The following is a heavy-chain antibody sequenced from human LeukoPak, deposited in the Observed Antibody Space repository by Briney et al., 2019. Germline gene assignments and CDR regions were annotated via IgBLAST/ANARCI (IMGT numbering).Heavy chain of an antibody. CDR3: AGGRIRYYYGSGSYHYFDY. V-gene: IGHV4-59*01. CDR1: GGSISSYY. D-gene: IGHD3-10*01. CDR2: IYYSGST. J-gene: IGHJ4*02. Sequence: SETLSLTCTVSGGSISSYYWSWIRQPPGKGLEWIGYIYYSGSTNYNPSLKSRVTISVDTSKNQFSLKLSSVTAADTAVYYCAGGRIRYYYGSGSYHYFDYWGQGTLVTVSS.